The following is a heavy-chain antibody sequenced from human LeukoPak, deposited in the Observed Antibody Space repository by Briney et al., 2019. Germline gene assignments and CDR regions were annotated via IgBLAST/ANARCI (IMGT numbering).Heavy chain of an antibody. CDR2: ISSGGTT. CDR1: GFTVSTNY. CDR3: ARDRDTTWYYDFWSGYFNTYYYYGMDV. V-gene: IGHV3-53*01. J-gene: IGHJ6*02. Sequence: GGSLRLSCAASGFTVSTNYMTWVRRAPGKGLEWVSVISSGGTTYYADSVKGRFTISRDTSRNTLYLQMNSLRAEDTAVYYCARDRDTTWYYDFWSGYFNTYYYYGMDVWGQGTTVTVSS. D-gene: IGHD3-3*01.